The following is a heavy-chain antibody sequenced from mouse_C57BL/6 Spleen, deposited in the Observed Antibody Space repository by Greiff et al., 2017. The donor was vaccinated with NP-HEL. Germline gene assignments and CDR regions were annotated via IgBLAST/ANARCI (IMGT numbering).Heavy chain of an antibody. CDR2: ISYDGSN. D-gene: IGHD2-5*01. CDR3: ATSNSWFAY. Sequence: EVKLMESGPGLVKPSQSLSLTCSVTGYSITSGYYWNWIRQFPGNKLEWMGYISYDGSNNYNPSLKNRISITRDTSKNQFFLKLNSVTTEDTATYYCATSNSWFAYWGQGTLVTVSA. CDR1: GYSITSGYY. J-gene: IGHJ3*01. V-gene: IGHV3-6*01.